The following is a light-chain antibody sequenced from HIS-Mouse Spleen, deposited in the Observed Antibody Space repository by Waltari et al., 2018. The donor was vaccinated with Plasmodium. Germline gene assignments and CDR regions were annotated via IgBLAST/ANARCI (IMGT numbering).Light chain of an antibody. CDR2: GAS. Sequence: EIVMTQSPATLSVSPGERATLSCRASQRVSSNLAWYQQKPGQAPRLLIYGASTRATGIPATFIVSGSRTEFTLTICSMQSDDFAVDYCQQYNNWPRGTFGQGTKVEIK. J-gene: IGKJ1*01. CDR3: QQYNNWPRGT. V-gene: IGKV3-15*01. CDR1: QRVSSN.